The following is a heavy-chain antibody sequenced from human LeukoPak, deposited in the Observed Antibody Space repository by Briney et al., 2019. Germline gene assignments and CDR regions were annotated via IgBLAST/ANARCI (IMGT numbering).Heavy chain of an antibody. J-gene: IGHJ2*01. Sequence: ETLSLTCAVYGGSFGGYYWSWIRQPPGKGLEWIGEINHSGSTNYNPSLKSRVTISVDTSKNQFSLKLSSVTAADTAVYYCATGRTSGLWYFDLWGRGTLVTVSS. CDR2: INHSGST. V-gene: IGHV4-34*01. D-gene: IGHD3-3*01. CDR3: ATGRTSGLWYFDL. CDR1: GGSFGGYY.